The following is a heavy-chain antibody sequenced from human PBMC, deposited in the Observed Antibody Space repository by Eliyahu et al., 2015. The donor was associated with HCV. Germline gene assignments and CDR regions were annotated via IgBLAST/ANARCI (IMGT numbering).Heavy chain of an antibody. J-gene: IGHJ4*02. D-gene: IGHD3-10*01. V-gene: IGHV4-34*01. CDR2: INHSGNT. CDR1: GGSFSDFY. Sequence: QVQLQQWGAGLLKPSETLSLTCAVYGGSFSDFYWSWIRQPPGRELEWIGEINHSGNTNYNPSLKIRVTISVDTSKNQFSLKLSSVTAADTAVYYCARVGWVRGKYYFDYWGQGTLVTVSS. CDR3: ARVGWVRGKYYFDY.